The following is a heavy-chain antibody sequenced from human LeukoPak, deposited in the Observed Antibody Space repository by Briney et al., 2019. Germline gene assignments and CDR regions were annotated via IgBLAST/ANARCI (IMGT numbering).Heavy chain of an antibody. CDR1: GGSISSYY. Sequence: SETLSLTCTVSGGSISSYYWSWIRQPPGKGLEWIGYIYYSGSTSYNPSLKSRVTISVDTSKNQFSLKLSSVTAADTAVYYCAGDSSGGAFDIWGQGTMVTVSS. CDR2: IYYSGST. D-gene: IGHD6-19*01. CDR3: AGDSSGGAFDI. J-gene: IGHJ3*02. V-gene: IGHV4-59*01.